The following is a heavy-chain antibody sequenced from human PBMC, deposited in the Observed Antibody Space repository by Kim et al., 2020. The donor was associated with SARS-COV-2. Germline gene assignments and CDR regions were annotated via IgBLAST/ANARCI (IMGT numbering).Heavy chain of an antibody. Sequence: GGSLRLSCAASGFTFSSYGMHWVRQAPGKGLEWVSVISYDGSNKYYADSVKGRFTISRDNSKNTLYLQMNSLRAEDTAVYYCAKDLGRRVLELRKYFQHWGQGNLVTVSS. CDR1: GFTFSSYG. V-gene: IGHV3-30*18. J-gene: IGHJ1*01. CDR2: ISYDGSNK. D-gene: IGHD1-26*01. CDR3: AKDLGRRVLELRKYFQH.